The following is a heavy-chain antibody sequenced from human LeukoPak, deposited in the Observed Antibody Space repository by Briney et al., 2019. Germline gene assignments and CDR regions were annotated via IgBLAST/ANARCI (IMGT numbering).Heavy chain of an antibody. D-gene: IGHD3-16*01. J-gene: IGHJ4*02. CDR3: ARGPDLGATYFHD. Sequence: SETLSLTCAVSGDSINNDNWWNWVRQPPGKGLEWIGEIYHSGSTNYNPSLKSRVTISVGKSENQFSLKLSSVTAADTAVYYCARGPDLGATYFHDWGQGILVTVSS. CDR1: GDSINNDNW. V-gene: IGHV4-4*02. CDR2: IYHSGST.